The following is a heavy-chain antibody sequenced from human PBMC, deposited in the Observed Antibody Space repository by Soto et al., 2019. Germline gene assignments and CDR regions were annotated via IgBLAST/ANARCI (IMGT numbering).Heavy chain of an antibody. V-gene: IGHV3-23*01. J-gene: IGHJ4*02. Sequence: LSLSCVASGCPFVRHGLSWVCPAPGKGLEWVSTVNTSGDSTFYADSVKGRFTISRDNSKNTVYLQMNSLSVGDTAVYLCAQVDVPTAGSFDYWGQGALVTVSS. CDR1: GCPFVRHG. CDR3: AQVDVPTAGSFDY. D-gene: IGHD6-13*01. CDR2: VNTSGDST.